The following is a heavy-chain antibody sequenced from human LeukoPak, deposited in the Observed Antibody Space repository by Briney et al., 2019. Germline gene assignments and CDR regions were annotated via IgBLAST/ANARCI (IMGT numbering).Heavy chain of an antibody. CDR2: IKRDGSEK. D-gene: IGHD3-10*01. Sequence: GGSLRLSCAASGFTFSTHWMSWVRQAPGKGLEWVANIKRDGSEKYYVDSVKGRFTISRDNAKNSLYLQMNSLRVEDTAVYYCAREKHYYGSVVDYWGQGTLVTVSS. V-gene: IGHV3-7*01. CDR3: AREKHYYGSVVDY. J-gene: IGHJ4*02. CDR1: GFTFSTHW.